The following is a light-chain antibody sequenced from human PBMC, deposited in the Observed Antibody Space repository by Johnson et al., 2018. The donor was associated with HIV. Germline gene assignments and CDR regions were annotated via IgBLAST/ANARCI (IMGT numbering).Light chain of an antibody. CDR1: SSNIGNNY. Sequence: QSVLTQPPSVSAAPGQKVTISCSGSSSNIGNNYVSWYQQLPGTAPKLLIYDNDKRPSGIPDRFSVSKSCTSATLGITGLQTGDEADYYCGTWDSSLSTYVFGSGTKVTVL. V-gene: IGLV1-51*01. CDR2: DND. J-gene: IGLJ1*01. CDR3: GTWDSSLSTYV.